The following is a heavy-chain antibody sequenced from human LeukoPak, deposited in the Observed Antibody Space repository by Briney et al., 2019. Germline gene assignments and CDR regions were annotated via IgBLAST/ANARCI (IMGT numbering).Heavy chain of an antibody. V-gene: IGHV4-38-2*02. CDR2: IYYSGST. J-gene: IGHJ4*02. CDR3: ARDQTYYDILTGSSHFDY. D-gene: IGHD3-9*01. Sequence: PSETLSLTCTVSGYSISSGYYWGWIRQPPGKGLEWIGYIYYSGSTNYNPSLKSRVTISVDTSKNQFSLKLSSVTAADTAVYYCARDQTYYDILTGSSHFDYWGQGTLVTVSS. CDR1: GYSISSGYY.